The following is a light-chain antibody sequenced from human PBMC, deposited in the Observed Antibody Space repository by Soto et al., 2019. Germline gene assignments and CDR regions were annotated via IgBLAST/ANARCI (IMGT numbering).Light chain of an antibody. J-gene: IGKJ5*01. CDR2: DAS. Sequence: EIVLTQSPGTLSLAPGERATLSCRASQSVGAYLAWYQQKPGQAPRLLIYDASNRATGIPARFSGSGSGTDFTLTISSLEPEDFAVYYCQQRFNWPPLTFGQGTRLEIK. CDR1: QSVGAY. CDR3: QQRFNWPPLT. V-gene: IGKV3-11*01.